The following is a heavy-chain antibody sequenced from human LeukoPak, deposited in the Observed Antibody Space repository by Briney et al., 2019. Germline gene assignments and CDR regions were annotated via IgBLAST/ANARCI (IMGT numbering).Heavy chain of an antibody. CDR3: ATGEYRAWCDY. V-gene: IGHV4-4*07. Sequence: PSETLSLTRSVSAGSKLTFLWSGMPDPDGEGRVGIGRDDGSRPTSLHPSLKSRVTISQDKSKKQIALKLRSVTAADPAVYYSATGEYRAWCDYWGHGTQVIVSS. CDR1: AGSKLTFL. J-gene: IGHJ4*01. CDR2: DDGSRPT. D-gene: IGHD2-8*02.